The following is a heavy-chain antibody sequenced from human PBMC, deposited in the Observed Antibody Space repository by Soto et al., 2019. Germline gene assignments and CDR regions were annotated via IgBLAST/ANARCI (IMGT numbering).Heavy chain of an antibody. Sequence: QVQLVQSGTEVKKPGASVKVSCMGSGYRITTYYIHWVRQAPGQGLEWMGWIDPRSGGTVYEQKFQGRVPMTRATSLSTVYMDLSGLTSDDTALYYCATDDSGIFPYWGQGSLVTVSS. D-gene: IGHD1-26*01. CDR2: IDPRSGGT. V-gene: IGHV1-2*02. CDR1: GYRITTYY. J-gene: IGHJ4*02. CDR3: ATDDSGIFPY.